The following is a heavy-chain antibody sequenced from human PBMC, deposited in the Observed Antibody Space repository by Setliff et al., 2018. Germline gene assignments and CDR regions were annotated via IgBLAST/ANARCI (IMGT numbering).Heavy chain of an antibody. CDR3: ARMSGFQYIDV. Sequence: SETLSLTCTVSGGSISSHYWSWIRQPPGKGLEWIGYIYYSGSTNYNPSLKSRVTISVDTSKNQFSLSLTSVTAEDTAVYYCARMSGFQYIDVWDKGTTVTVS. CDR2: IYYSGST. D-gene: IGHD3-3*01. CDR1: GGSISSHY. V-gene: IGHV4-59*08. J-gene: IGHJ6*03.